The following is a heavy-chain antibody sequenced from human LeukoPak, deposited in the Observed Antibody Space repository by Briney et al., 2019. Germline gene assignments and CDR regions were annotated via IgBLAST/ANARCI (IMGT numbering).Heavy chain of an antibody. Sequence: GGSLRLSCAASGFTFSSYEMNWVRQAPGKGLEWVSFMSSSGCAIHYADSVRGRFTISRDNAKNSLYLQMSRLRAEDTAVYYCAREKLSFFDSSVYFDYWGQGTLVTVSS. D-gene: IGHD3-22*01. CDR1: GFTFSSYE. CDR2: MSSSGCAI. J-gene: IGHJ4*02. V-gene: IGHV3-48*03. CDR3: AREKLSFFDSSVYFDY.